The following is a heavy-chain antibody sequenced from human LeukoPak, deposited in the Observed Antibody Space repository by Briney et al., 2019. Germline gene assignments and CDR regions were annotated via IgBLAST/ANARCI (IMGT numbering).Heavy chain of an antibody. V-gene: IGHV3-30*18. J-gene: IGHJ6*02. CDR1: GFTFTSYG. Sequence: GGSLRLSCAASGFTFTSYGKHWVRQAPGKGLEWVTYISYDGGYQYYADSVKGRFTISRDNSKNTVYLQLNSLRPEDTAVYYCAKDRRMMSPHYGMDVWGQGTTVTVSS. CDR3: AKDRRMMSPHYGMDV. CDR2: ISYDGGYQ. D-gene: IGHD3-16*01.